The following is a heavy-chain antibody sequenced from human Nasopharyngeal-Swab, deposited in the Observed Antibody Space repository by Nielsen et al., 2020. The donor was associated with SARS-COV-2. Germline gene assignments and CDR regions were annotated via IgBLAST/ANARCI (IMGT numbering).Heavy chain of an antibody. Sequence: WGRQAPGQGLEWMGGFDPEDGETIYAQKFQGRVTMTEDTSTDTAYMELSSLRSEDPAVYYCATAGPAATDYYYMDVWGKGTTVTVSS. CDR2: FDPEDGET. CDR3: ATAGPAATDYYYMDV. D-gene: IGHD2-2*01. J-gene: IGHJ6*03. V-gene: IGHV1-24*01.